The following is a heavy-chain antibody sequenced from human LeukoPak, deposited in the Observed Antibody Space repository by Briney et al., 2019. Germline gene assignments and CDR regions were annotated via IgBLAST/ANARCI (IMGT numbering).Heavy chain of an antibody. Sequence: SETLSLTCTVSGGSISSYYWSWFRQPPGKGLEWIGYIYTSGSTNYNPSLNSRVTISVASSKNPFSLKLSCVTAVDPAVYYLARPGTAHGGNLGSWFDPWGQGTLVTVSS. J-gene: IGHJ5*02. CDR1: GGSISSYY. D-gene: IGHD4-23*01. CDR3: ARPGTAHGGNLGSWFDP. CDR2: IYTSGST. V-gene: IGHV4-4*09.